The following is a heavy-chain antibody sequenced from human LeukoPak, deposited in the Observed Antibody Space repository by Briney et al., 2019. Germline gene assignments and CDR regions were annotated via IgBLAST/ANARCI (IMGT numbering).Heavy chain of an antibody. CDR1: GYTPTELS. CDR2: FDPEDGET. Sequence: ASVKVSCKVSGYTPTELSMHWVRQAPGKGLEWMGGFDPEDGETIYAQKFQGRVTMTEDTSTDTAYMELSSLRSEDTAVYYCAANPEYYGSSGYYRDYWGQGTLVTVSS. V-gene: IGHV1-24*01. CDR3: AANPEYYGSSGYYRDY. D-gene: IGHD3-22*01. J-gene: IGHJ4*02.